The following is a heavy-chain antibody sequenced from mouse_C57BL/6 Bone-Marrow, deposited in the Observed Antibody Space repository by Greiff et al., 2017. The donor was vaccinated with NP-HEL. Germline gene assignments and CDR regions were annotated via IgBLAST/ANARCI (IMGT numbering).Heavy chain of an antibody. Sequence: EVQLQESGPGLVKPSQSLSLTCSVTGYSITSGYYWNWIRQFPGNKLEWMGYISYDGSNNYNPSLKNRISITRDTSKNQFFLKLNSVTTEDTATYYCARDYDYAAWFAYWGKGTLVTVSA. CDR3: ARDYDYAAWFAY. CDR2: ISYDGSN. D-gene: IGHD2-4*01. CDR1: GYSITSGYY. J-gene: IGHJ3*01. V-gene: IGHV3-6*01.